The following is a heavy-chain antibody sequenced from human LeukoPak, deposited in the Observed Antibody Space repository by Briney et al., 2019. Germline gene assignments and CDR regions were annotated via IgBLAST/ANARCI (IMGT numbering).Heavy chain of an antibody. J-gene: IGHJ4*02. CDR3: ATHHDFWSGYYRTGY. CDR2: IYYSGST. CDR1: GGSISSSSYY. D-gene: IGHD3-3*01. Sequence: SETLSLTCTVSGGSISSSSYYWGWIRQPPGKGLEGIGSIYYSGSTYYNPSLKSRVTISVDTSKNQFSLKLSSVTAADTAVYYCATHHDFWSGYYRTGYWGQGTLVTVSS. V-gene: IGHV4-39*01.